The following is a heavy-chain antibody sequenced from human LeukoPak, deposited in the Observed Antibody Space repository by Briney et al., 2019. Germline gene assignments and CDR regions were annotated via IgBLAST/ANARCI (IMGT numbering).Heavy chain of an antibody. CDR2: FDPEDGET. CDR3: ATGPWVAFGSYAAIHYY. J-gene: IGHJ4*02. D-gene: IGHD3-16*01. V-gene: IGHV1-24*01. CDR1: GYTLTELS. Sequence: ASVKASCKVSGYTLTELSMHWVRQAPGKGLEWMGGFDPEDGETIYAQKFQGRVTMTEDTSTDTAYMELSSLRSEDTAVYYCATGPWVAFGSYAAIHYYWGQGTLVTVSS.